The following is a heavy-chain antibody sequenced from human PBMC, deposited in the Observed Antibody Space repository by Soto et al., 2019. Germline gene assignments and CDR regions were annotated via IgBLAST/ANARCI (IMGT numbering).Heavy chain of an antibody. CDR1: GLSITDSEMG. CDR3: ARRHLAVAVSPWFDP. D-gene: IGHD6-19*01. J-gene: IGHJ5*02. CDR2: IDSSGEK. V-gene: IGHV2-26*01. Sequence: QVTLKESGPVLVKPTETLTLRCTVSGLSITDSEMGVSWIRQPPGQPLEWLAHIDSSGEKSYRTFLKSRIALSKDTSKSQIVLTMTNMDPADTATYYCARRHLAVAVSPWFDPWGQGIPVTVSS.